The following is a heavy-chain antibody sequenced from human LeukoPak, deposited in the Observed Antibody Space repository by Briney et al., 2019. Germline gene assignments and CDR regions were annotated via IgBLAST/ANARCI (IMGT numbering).Heavy chain of an antibody. V-gene: IGHV3-23*01. D-gene: IGHD3-10*01. CDR2: ISGGGGTT. J-gene: IGHJ4*02. Sequence: GGSLRLSCAGSGFTFSSYAMSWVRQAPGKGLEWVSSISGGGGTTNYADSVKGRFTISRDNSRNTLYLQMDSLRADDTAVYYCTKEITPTYGSGSYSYDYWGQGTLVTVSS. CDR1: GFTFSSYA. CDR3: TKEITPTYGSGSYSYDY.